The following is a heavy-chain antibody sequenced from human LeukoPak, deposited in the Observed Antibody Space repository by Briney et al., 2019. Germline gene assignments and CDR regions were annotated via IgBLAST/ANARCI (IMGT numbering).Heavy chain of an antibody. V-gene: IGHV3-30-3*01. Sequence: GGSLRLSCAASGFTFSSYAMHWVRQAPGKGLEWVAVISYDGSNKYCADSVKGRFTISRDNSKNTLYLQMNSLRAKDTAVYYCAKEYSVRNQFDYWGQGTLVAVSS. D-gene: IGHD1-14*01. CDR3: AKEYSVRNQFDY. J-gene: IGHJ4*02. CDR2: ISYDGSNK. CDR1: GFTFSSYA.